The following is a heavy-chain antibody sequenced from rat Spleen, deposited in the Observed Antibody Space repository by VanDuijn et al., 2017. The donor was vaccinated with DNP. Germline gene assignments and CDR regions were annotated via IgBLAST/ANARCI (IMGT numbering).Heavy chain of an antibody. V-gene: IGHV5S10*01. CDR3: ARRAYYGLGNWFAY. CDR1: EFTFSDYN. CDR2: IIYDGSRT. Sequence: EVQLVESGGGLVQPERSLKISCVASEFTFSDYNMAWVRQAPKKGLEWVATIIYDGSRTYYRDSVKGRFTVSRDNAKSTLYLQMDSLRSEDTATYYCARRAYYGLGNWFAYWGQGTLVAVSS. J-gene: IGHJ3*01. D-gene: IGHD1-6*01.